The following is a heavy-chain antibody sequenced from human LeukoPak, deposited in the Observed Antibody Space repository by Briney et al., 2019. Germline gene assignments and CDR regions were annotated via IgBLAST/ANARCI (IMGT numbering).Heavy chain of an antibody. CDR3: ARQDYDSSGYIDY. CDR2: INWNGDSR. D-gene: IGHD3-22*01. V-gene: IGHV3-20*04. Sequence: GSLRLSCTASGFKFDDYGMTWVRQAPGKGLEWVSDINWNGDSRGYAHSVRGRFTIYRDNSKNSLYLQMNSLRAEDTAVYYCARQDYDSSGYIDYWGQGTLVTVSS. J-gene: IGHJ4*02. CDR1: GFKFDDYG.